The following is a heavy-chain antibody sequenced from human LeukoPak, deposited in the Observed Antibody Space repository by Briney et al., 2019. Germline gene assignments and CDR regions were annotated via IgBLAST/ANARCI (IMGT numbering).Heavy chain of an antibody. CDR2: INPSGGST. CDR1: GYTFTSYY. J-gene: IGHJ4*02. Sequence: ASVKVSCKASGYTFTSYYMHWVRQAPGQGLVWMGIINPSGGSTSYAQKFQGRVTMTRDTSTSTVYMELSSLRSEDTAVYYCARDQKGGSYYNYFDYWGQGTLVTVSS. CDR3: ARDQKGGSYYNYFDY. V-gene: IGHV1-46*01. D-gene: IGHD1-26*01.